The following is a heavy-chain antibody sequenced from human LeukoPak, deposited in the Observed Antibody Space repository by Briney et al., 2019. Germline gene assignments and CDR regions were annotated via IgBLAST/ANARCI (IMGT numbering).Heavy chain of an antibody. CDR2: ISYDGSNK. J-gene: IGHJ4*02. Sequence: GGSLRLSCAASGFTFSSYGMHWVRQAPGKGLEWVAVISYDGSNKYYADSVKGRFTISRDNSKNTLYLQMNSLRAEDTAVYYCAKESIAAAGEPEFDYWGQGTLVTVSS. D-gene: IGHD6-13*01. V-gene: IGHV3-30*18. CDR1: GFTFSSYG. CDR3: AKESIAAAGEPEFDY.